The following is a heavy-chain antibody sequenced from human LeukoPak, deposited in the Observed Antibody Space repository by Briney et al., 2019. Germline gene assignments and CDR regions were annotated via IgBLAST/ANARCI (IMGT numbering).Heavy chain of an antibody. CDR3: ARDKKGYGYSYGYALDY. V-gene: IGHV3-21*01. J-gene: IGHJ4*02. Sequence: PGGSLRLSCAASGFTFSSYSMNWVRQAPGKGLEWVSSISSSSYIYYADSVKGRFTISRDNAKNSLYLQMNSLRAEDTAVYYCARDKKGYGYSYGYALDYWGQGTLVTVSS. CDR2: ISSSSYI. CDR1: GFTFSSYS. D-gene: IGHD5-18*01.